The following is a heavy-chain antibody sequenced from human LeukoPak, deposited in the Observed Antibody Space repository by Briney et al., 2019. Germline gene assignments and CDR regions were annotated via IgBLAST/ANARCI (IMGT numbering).Heavy chain of an antibody. Sequence: GGSLRLSCAASGFTFSSYAMSWVRQAPGKGLEWVSAISGSGGSTYYADSVKGRFTISRDNSKNTLYLQMNSLRAEDTAVYYCAKDLHVLLWFGVFDAFDIWGQGTMVTVSS. CDR2: ISGSGGST. V-gene: IGHV3-23*01. J-gene: IGHJ3*02. CDR3: AKDLHVLLWFGVFDAFDI. CDR1: GFTFSSYA. D-gene: IGHD3-10*01.